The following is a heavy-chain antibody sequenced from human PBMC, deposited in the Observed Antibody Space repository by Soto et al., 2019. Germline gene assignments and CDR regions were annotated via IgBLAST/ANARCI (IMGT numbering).Heavy chain of an antibody. D-gene: IGHD3-3*01. CDR3: ARGHYDFWRGPFDL. J-gene: IGHJ2*01. Sequence: QVQLQESGPGLMMPSQTLSLTCTVSGDSISSVEYYWSWIRQPPGKDLEWIGYIYYTGSTDYNPSLKSRVTISVDTSKNQFSLRLSSVTAADTAVYYCARGHYDFWRGPFDLWGRGTLVTVSS. CDR1: GDSISSVEYY. CDR2: IYYTGST. V-gene: IGHV4-30-4*01.